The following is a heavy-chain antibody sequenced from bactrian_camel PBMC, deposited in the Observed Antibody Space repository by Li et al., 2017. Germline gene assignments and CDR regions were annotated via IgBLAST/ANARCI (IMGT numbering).Heavy chain of an antibody. CDR1: GFTFSSYY. V-gene: IGHV3S40*01. J-gene: IGHJ4*01. CDR2: IATGSGNT. Sequence: VQLVESGGGLVQPGGSLRLSCAAAGFTFSSYYMNWVRQAPGKEREGVARIATGSGNTYYADSVKGRFTCSRNNARNTVYLQMNNLRPEDTAMYYCVTSISGTWAGPNRWGRGTQVTVS. CDR3: VTSISGTWAGPNR. D-gene: IGHD1*01.